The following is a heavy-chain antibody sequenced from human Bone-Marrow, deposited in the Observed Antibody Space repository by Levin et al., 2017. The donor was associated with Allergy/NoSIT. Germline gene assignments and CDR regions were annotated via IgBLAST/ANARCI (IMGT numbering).Heavy chain of an antibody. CDR3: ARDRHTLYYYYYGMDV. CDR1: GFTFSDYY. V-gene: IGHV3-11*01. Sequence: GESLKISCAASGFTFSDYYMSWIRQAPGKGLEWVSYISSSGSTIYYADSVKGRFTISRDNAKNSLYLQMNSLRAEDTAVYYCARDRHTLYYYYYGMDVWGQGTTVTVSS. J-gene: IGHJ6*02. CDR2: ISSSGSTI.